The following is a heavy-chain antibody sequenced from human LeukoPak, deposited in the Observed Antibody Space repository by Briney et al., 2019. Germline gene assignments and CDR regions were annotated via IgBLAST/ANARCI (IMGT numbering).Heavy chain of an antibody. CDR1: GYTFTSYY. CDR3: SRGGPVAGTHKYFQH. D-gene: IGHD6-19*01. V-gene: IGHV1-8*02. CDR2: MNPNNGNT. Sequence: GASVKVSCKASGYTFTSYYMHWVRQAPGQGLEWMGRMNPNNGNTDYAQKFQGRVTLTRNTSISTAYMELSSLRSEDTAVYYCSRGGPVAGTHKYFQHWGQGTLVTVSS. J-gene: IGHJ1*01.